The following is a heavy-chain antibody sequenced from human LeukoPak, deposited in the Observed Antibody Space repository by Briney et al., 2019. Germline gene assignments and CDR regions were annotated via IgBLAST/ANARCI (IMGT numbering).Heavy chain of an antibody. V-gene: IGHV3-30*02. CDR3: AKVNCGVRSTSCYYYYYYMDV. CDR1: GFTFSSYG. Sequence: GGSLRLSCAASGFTFSSYGMHWVRQAPGKGLEWVAFIRYDGSNKYYADSVKGRFTISRDNSKNTLYLQMNSLRAEDTAVYYCAKVNCGVRSTSCYYYYYYMDVWGKGTTVTISS. D-gene: IGHD2-2*01. J-gene: IGHJ6*03. CDR2: IRYDGSNK.